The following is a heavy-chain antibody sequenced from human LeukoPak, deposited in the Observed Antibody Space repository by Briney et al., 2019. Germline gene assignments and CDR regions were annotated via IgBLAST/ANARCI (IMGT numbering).Heavy chain of an antibody. CDR2: IYHSGST. Sequence: SETLSLTCAVSGYSISSGYYWGWIRQPPGKGRGGIGGIYHSGSTYYNPSLKGRVTISLDTSKNPFSLKQRSETAAHAAVYYCATSSCMRLPPQILWGQGTLVTVSS. J-gene: IGHJ4*02. V-gene: IGHV4-38-2*01. D-gene: IGHD2-8*01. CDR3: ATSSCMRLPPQIL. CDR1: GYSISSGYY.